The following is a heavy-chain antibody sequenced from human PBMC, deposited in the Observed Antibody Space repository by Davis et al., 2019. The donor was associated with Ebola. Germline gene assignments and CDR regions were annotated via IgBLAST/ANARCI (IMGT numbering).Heavy chain of an antibody. CDR2: IYYSGST. Sequence: MPSETLSLTCAVSGGSISSGDYSWSWIRQPPGKRLEWIGYIYYSGSTHYNPSLKSRVTISVDTSKNQFSLKLSSVTAADTAVYYCARAEFGVLYDAFDIWGQGTMVTVSS. V-gene: IGHV4-61*08. CDR1: GGSISSGDYS. J-gene: IGHJ3*02. D-gene: IGHD3-3*01. CDR3: ARAEFGVLYDAFDI.